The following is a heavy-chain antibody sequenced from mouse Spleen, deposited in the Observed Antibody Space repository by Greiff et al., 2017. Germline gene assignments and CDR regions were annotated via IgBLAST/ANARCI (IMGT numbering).Heavy chain of an antibody. J-gene: IGHJ2*01. Sequence: QVHVKQPGAELVKPGASVKMSCKASGYTFTSYWITWMKQRPGQGLEWIGDIYPGSGSTNYNEKFKSKATLTVDTSSSTAYMQLSSLTSEDSAVYYCARETNWFDYWGQGTTLTVSS. V-gene: IGHV1-55*01. CDR3: ARETNWFDY. CDR2: IYPGSGST. CDR1: GYTFTSYW. D-gene: IGHD4-1*01.